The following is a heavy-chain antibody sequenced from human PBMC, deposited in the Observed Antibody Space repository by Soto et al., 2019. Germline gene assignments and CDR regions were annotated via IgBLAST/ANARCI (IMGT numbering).Heavy chain of an antibody. CDR1: GYSISSGYY. V-gene: IGHV4-38-2*01. J-gene: IGHJ3*02. Sequence: PSETLSLTCAVSGYSISSGYYWGWIRQPPGKGLEWIGSIYHSGSTYYNPSLKSRVTISVDTSKNQFSLKLSSVTAADTAVYYCARAYYYDSSGFAFDIWGQGTMVTVSS. D-gene: IGHD3-22*01. CDR2: IYHSGST. CDR3: ARAYYYDSSGFAFDI.